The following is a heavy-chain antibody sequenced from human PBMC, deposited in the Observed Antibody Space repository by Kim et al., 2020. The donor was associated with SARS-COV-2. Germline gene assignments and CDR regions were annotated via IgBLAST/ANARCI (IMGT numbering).Heavy chain of an antibody. CDR3: ASVTMVRGVIVAAFDI. D-gene: IGHD3-10*01. CDR1: GGSISSSSYY. J-gene: IGHJ3*02. CDR2: IYYSGST. V-gene: IGHV4-39*02. Sequence: SETLSLTCTVSGGSISSSSYYWGWIRQPPGKGLEWIGSIYYSGSTYYNPSLKSRVTISVDTSKNHFSLKLSSVTAADTAVYYCASVTMVRGVIVAAFDIWGQETMVTVSS.